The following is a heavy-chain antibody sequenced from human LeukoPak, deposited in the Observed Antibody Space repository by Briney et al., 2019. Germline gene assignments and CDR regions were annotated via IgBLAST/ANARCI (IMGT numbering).Heavy chain of an antibody. V-gene: IGHV4-30-4*08. CDR2: IYYSGST. Sequence: SETLSLTCTVSGGSISNYYWSWIRQPPGKGLEWIGYIYYSGSTYYNPSLKSRVTISVDTSKNQFSLKLSSVTAADTAVYYCARAKVVTATTNYFDYWGQGTLVTVSS. CDR3: ARAKVVTATTNYFDY. CDR1: GGSISNYY. J-gene: IGHJ4*02. D-gene: IGHD2-21*02.